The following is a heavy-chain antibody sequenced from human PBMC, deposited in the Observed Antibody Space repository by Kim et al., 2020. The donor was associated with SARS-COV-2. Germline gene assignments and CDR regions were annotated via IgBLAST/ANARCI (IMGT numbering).Heavy chain of an antibody. CDR1: GGSISSYY. CDR2: IYYSGST. CDR3: ARVLGYCSGGSCYSEQYYYYYGRDV. V-gene: IGHV4-59*01. D-gene: IGHD2-15*01. J-gene: IGHJ6*02. Sequence: SETLSLTCTVSGGSISSYYWSWIRQPPGKGLEWIGYIYYSGSTNYNPSLKSRVTISVDTSKNQFSLKLSSVTAADTAVYYCARVLGYCSGGSCYSEQYYYYYGRDVRGQGTTVTVSS.